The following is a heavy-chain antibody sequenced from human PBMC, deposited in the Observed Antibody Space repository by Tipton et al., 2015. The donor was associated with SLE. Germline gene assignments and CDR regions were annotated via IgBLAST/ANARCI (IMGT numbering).Heavy chain of an antibody. CDR1: GYTITDYY. D-gene: IGHD3-16*01. V-gene: IGHV1-2*02. J-gene: IGHJ6*02. CDR3: ARERGTLGSILNSAHYYYGMDV. CDR2: INPNSGGT. Sequence: QSGAEVKKPGASVKVSCKASGYTITDYYIHWVRQAPGQGLEWMGWINPNSGGTNYAQKFQGRVTMTRDTSISTAYMELSRLRSDDTALYYCARERGTLGSILNSAHYYYGMDVWGQGTTVTVSS.